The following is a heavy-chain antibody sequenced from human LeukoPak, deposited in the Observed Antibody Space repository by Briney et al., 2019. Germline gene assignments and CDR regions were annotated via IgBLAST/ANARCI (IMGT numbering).Heavy chain of an antibody. D-gene: IGHD3-10*01. V-gene: IGHV4-59*08. CDR2: IYYSGST. CDR1: GGSISSYY. CDR3: ARAHYYGSGSYNWFDP. Sequence: SETLSLTCTVSGGSISSYYWSWIRQSPGKGLEWIGYIYYSGSTNYNPSLKSRVTISVDTSKNQFSLKLSSVTAADTAVYYCARAHYYGSGSYNWFDPWGQGALVTVSS. J-gene: IGHJ5*02.